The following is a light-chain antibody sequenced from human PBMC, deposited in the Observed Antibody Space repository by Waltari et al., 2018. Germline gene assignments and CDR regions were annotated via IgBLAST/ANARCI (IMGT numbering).Light chain of an antibody. CDR3: QQYDNWPWP. Sequence: CRASQSLIRNTFAWFQQIPGQPPSILIYGTSTRATGIPARFSGSGSGTEFSPTIISLQPEDFATYYCQQYDNWPWPFGLG. CDR2: GTS. J-gene: IGKJ1*01. V-gene: IGKV3D-15*01. CDR1: QSLIRN.